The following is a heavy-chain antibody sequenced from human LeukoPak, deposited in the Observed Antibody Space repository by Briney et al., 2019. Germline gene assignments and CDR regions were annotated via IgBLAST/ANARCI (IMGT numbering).Heavy chain of an antibody. CDR3: TSLVGSPTY. J-gene: IGHJ4*02. D-gene: IGHD4-23*01. Sequence: RGSLRLSCAGSGFNFQYAWMTWVRQAPGKGPEWVGRIKSKRDGETTDYTTLVKSRFSISRDDSKNTVYLQMNSLRTEDTAVYYCTSLVGSPTYWGQGTLVAVSS. CDR2: IKSKRDGETT. CDR1: GFNFQYAW. V-gene: IGHV3-15*01.